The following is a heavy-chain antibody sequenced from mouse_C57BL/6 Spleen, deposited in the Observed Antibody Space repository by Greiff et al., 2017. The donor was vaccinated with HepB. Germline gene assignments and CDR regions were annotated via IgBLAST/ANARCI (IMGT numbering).Heavy chain of an antibody. CDR1: GYTFTGYW. V-gene: IGHV1-9*01. CDR3: APSTMVTTGKFAY. D-gene: IGHD2-2*01. J-gene: IGHJ3*01. Sequence: VQGVESGAELMKPGASVKLSCKATGYTFTGYWIEWVKQRPGHGLEWIGEILPGSGSTNYNEKFKGKATFTAETSSNTAYMQLSSLTTEDSAIYYCAPSTMVTTGKFAYWGQGTLVTVSA. CDR2: ILPGSGST.